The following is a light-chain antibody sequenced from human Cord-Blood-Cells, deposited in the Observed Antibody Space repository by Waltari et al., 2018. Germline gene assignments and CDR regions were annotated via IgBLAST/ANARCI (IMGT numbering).Light chain of an antibody. V-gene: IGLV2-14*01. CDR1: SSAVGGYNY. J-gene: IGLJ2*01. Sequence: QSALTQPASVSGSPGQSIPISCPGTSSAVGGYNYVSWYQQHPGKAPKLMIYEVSNRPSGVSNRFSGSKSGNTASLTISGLQAEDEADYYCSSYTSSSTLVFGGGTKLTVL. CDR3: SSYTSSSTLV. CDR2: EVS.